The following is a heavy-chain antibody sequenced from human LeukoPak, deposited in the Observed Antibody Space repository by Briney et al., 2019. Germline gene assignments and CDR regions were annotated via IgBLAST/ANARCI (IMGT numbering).Heavy chain of an antibody. D-gene: IGHD5-24*01. CDR1: GFTFSDYT. CDR3: AKDSPSRTATTEVPVDY. CDR2: ISSSSSYI. Sequence: GGSLRLSCAASGFTFSDYTMNWVRQGPGKGLEWVSSISSSSSYIYFENSVRGRFTIYRDIHKNQLYLQMNSLRAEDTAVYYCAKDSPSRTATTEVPVDYWGQGTLVTVSS. V-gene: IGHV3-21*01. J-gene: IGHJ4*02.